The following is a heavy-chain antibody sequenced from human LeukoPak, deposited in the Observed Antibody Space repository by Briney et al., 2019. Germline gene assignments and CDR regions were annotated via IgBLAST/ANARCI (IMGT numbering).Heavy chain of an antibody. CDR3: ARGSYQQRYHLDF. CDR2: MKTNSGNT. V-gene: IGHV1-8*03. J-gene: IGHJ4*02. CDR1: GYSFTNFD. Sequence: ASVKVSCKASGYSFTNFDINWVRQASGQGLEWMGWMKTNSGNTGSAQKFQGRVTITRDTSTNTVYMELNSLRSEDTAVYYCARGSYQQRYHLDFWGQGSLVTVSS. D-gene: IGHD2-2*01.